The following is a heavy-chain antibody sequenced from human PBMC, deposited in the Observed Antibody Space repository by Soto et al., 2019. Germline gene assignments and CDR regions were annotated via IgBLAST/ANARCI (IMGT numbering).Heavy chain of an antibody. Sequence: PSETLSLTCTVSGGSISSYYWSWIRQPTGKGLEWIGYIYYSGSTNYNPSLKSRVTISVDTSKNQFSLKLSSVTAADTAVYYCARVHDFWSGYYTPGFDYWGQGTLVTVSS. CDR1: GGSISSYY. CDR2: IYYSGST. D-gene: IGHD3-3*01. J-gene: IGHJ4*02. CDR3: ARVHDFWSGYYTPGFDY. V-gene: IGHV4-59*01.